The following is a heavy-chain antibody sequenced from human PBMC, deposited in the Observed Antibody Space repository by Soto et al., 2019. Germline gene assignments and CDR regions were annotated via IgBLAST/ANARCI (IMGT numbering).Heavy chain of an antibody. CDR3: ARLSIFGVVIADYGMDV. Sequence: GGFLRLSCAASGFTLSSYWMHWVRQAPGKGLGWVSRINSDGSSTSYADSVKGRFTISRDKAKNTVYLQMNSLRAEDTAVYYCARLSIFGVVIADYGMDVWGQGTTVTVSS. J-gene: IGHJ6*02. CDR2: INSDGSST. CDR1: GFTLSSYW. V-gene: IGHV3-74*01. D-gene: IGHD3-3*01.